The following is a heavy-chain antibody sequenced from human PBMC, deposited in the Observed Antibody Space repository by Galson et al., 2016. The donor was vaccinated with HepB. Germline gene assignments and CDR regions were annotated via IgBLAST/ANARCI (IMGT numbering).Heavy chain of an antibody. D-gene: IGHD6-19*01. CDR1: GFAFSSHG. V-gene: IGHV3-33*01. CDR3: AREGHYSAWFVIDY. Sequence: SLRLSCAASGFAFSSHGLYWVRQAPGKGLEWVSVIWSDGSNKYYADSVKGRFTISRDNSKNTLYLQMNSLRVEDTAVYYCAREGHYSAWFVIDYWGQGTLVTVSS. J-gene: IGHJ4*02. CDR2: IWSDGSNK.